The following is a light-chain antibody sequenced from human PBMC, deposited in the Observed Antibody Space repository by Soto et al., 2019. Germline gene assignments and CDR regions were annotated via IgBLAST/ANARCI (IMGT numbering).Light chain of an antibody. CDR2: AAS. J-gene: IGKJ2*01. CDR3: QQSYSTPPDT. V-gene: IGKV1-39*01. Sequence: DIQMTQSPSSLSASVGDRVTITCRASQSISKYLNWYQQKPGQAPNLLIYAASTLQSGVPSRFSGSGYGTEFTLTISSLQPEDFATYYCQQSYSTPPDTFGQGTKLEIK. CDR1: QSISKY.